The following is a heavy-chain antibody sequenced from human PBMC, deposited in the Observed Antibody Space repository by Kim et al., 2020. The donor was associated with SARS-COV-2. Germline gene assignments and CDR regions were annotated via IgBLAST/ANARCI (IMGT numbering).Heavy chain of an antibody. J-gene: IGHJ6*02. D-gene: IGHD2-2*01. V-gene: IGHV4-39*01. Sequence: SETLSLTCTVSGGSISSSSYYWGWIRQPPGKGLEWIGSIYYSGSTYYNPSLKSRVTISVDTSKNQFSLKLSSVTAADTAVYYCRVLPAAWRDTLSYYYYGMDVWGQGTTVTVSS. CDR2: IYYSGST. CDR1: GGSISSSSYY. CDR3: RVLPAAWRDTLSYYYYGMDV.